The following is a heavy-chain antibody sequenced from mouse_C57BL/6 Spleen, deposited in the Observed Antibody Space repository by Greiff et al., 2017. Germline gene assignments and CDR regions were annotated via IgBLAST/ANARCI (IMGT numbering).Heavy chain of an antibody. CDR3: ARHDGNWYFDV. D-gene: IGHD2-3*01. CDR2: ISNLAYSI. V-gene: IGHV5-15*01. CDR1: GFTFSDYG. J-gene: IGHJ1*03. Sequence: EVQVVESGGGLVQPGGSLKLSCAASGFTFSDYGMAWVRQAPRKGPEWVAFISNLAYSIYYADTVTGRFTISRENAKNTLYLEMSSLRSEDTAMYYCARHDGNWYFDVWGTGTTVTVSS.